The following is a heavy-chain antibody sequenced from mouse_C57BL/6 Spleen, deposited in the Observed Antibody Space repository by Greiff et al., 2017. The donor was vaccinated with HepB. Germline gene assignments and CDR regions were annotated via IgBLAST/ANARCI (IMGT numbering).Heavy chain of an antibody. CDR1: GYTFTSYW. CDR2: IYPGSGST. CDR3: ARRGFITTVVDAMDY. V-gene: IGHV1-55*01. D-gene: IGHD1-1*01. J-gene: IGHJ4*01. Sequence: VQLQQSGAELVRPGTSVKMSCKASGYTFTSYWITWVKQRPGQGLEWIGDIYPGSGSTNYNEKFKSKATLTVDTSSSTAYMQLSSLTSEDSAVCYCARRGFITTVVDAMDYWGQGTSVTVSS.